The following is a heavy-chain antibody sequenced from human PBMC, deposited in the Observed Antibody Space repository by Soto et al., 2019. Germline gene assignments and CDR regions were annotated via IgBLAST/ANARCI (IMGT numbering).Heavy chain of an antibody. V-gene: IGHV4-30-2*01. CDR1: GGSFSIGDSS. J-gene: IGHJ6*02. D-gene: IGHD2-2*02. CDR2: IYHSGAT. Sequence: QLQLQESGSGLVKPSQTLSLTCTVSGGSFSIGDSSWSWIRQPPGKGLEWIGYIYHSGATYNNPSLKSRVTISVDRSKNQFSLKLSSVTAADTAVYYCARSSYNYGMDVWGQGTTVTVSS. CDR3: ARSSYNYGMDV.